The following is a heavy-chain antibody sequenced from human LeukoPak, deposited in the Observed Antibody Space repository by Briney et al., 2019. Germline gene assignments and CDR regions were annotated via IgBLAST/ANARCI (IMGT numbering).Heavy chain of an antibody. J-gene: IGHJ4*02. CDR3: AKLPTISSSSGY. Sequence: SETLSLTCAVYGGSFSGYYWSWIRQPPGKGLEWIGEINHSGSTNYNPSLKSRVTISVDTSKNQFSLKLSSVTAADTAVYYCAKLPTISSSSGYWGQGTLVTVSS. CDR2: INHSGST. CDR1: GGSFSGYY. V-gene: IGHV4-34*01. D-gene: IGHD6-6*01.